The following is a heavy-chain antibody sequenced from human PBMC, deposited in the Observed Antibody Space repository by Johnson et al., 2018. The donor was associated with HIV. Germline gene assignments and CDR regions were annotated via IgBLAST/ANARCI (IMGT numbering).Heavy chain of an antibody. V-gene: IGHV3-30*04. CDR1: GFTVSSIE. Sequence: VQLVESRGVLVQPGGSLRLSCAASGFTVSSIEMSWVRQAPGKGLEWVAVISYDGLNENYPDSVKGRFTISRDNSKNTLYLQMNSLRAEDTAVYYCARVPPGIAKDGAFDIWGQGTMVTVSS. CDR3: ARVPPGIAKDGAFDI. J-gene: IGHJ3*02. D-gene: IGHD6-13*01. CDR2: ISYDGLNE.